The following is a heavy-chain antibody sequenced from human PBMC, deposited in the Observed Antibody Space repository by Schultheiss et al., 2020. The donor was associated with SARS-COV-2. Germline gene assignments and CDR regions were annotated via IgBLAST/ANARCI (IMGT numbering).Heavy chain of an antibody. Sequence: SETLSLTCAVYGGSFSGYYWSWIRQPPGKGLEWIGYIYYSGSTYYNPYLKSRVTISVDTSKNQFSLKVSSVTAADTAVYYCARAGGIGGRAVRPQWYYYYYYMDVWGKGTTVTVSS. D-gene: IGHD6-6*01. V-gene: IGHV4-34*01. CDR2: IYYSGST. J-gene: IGHJ6*03. CDR1: GGSFSGYY. CDR3: ARAGGIGGRAVRPQWYYYYYYMDV.